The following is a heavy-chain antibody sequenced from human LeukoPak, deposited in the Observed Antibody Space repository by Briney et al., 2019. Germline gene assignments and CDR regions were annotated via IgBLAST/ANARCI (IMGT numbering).Heavy chain of an antibody. CDR1: IDSISSYY. V-gene: IGHV4-59*08. D-gene: IGHD2-21*02. Sequence: SETLSLTCTVSIDSISSYYWSWIRQPPGKGLEWVGYIFYSGSTNYNPSLKSRVTISVDTSKNQLSLNLSSVTAADTAVYYCARHAKPGSVTDNWFDPWGQGTLVTVSS. CDR2: IFYSGST. CDR3: ARHAKPGSVTDNWFDP. J-gene: IGHJ5*02.